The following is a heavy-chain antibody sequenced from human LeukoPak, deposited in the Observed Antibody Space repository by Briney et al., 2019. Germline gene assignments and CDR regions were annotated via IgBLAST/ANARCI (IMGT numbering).Heavy chain of an antibody. J-gene: IGHJ4*02. V-gene: IGHV4-59*12. Sequence: SETLSLTCTVSGGPISSYYWSWIRQPPGKGLEWIGYIYYSGSTNYNPSLKSRVTISVDTSKNQFSLKLSSVTAADTAVYYCARDSPDPGGRSSGWSRGGDYWGQGTLVTVSS. D-gene: IGHD6-19*01. CDR1: GGPISSYY. CDR3: ARDSPDPGGRSSGWSRGGDY. CDR2: IYYSGST.